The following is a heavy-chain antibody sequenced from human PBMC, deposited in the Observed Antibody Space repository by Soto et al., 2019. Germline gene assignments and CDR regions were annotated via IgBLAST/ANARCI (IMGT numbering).Heavy chain of an antibody. D-gene: IGHD3-22*01. CDR2: IIPIFGTA. V-gene: IGHV1-69*13. J-gene: IGHJ5*02. CDR1: GGTFSSYA. Sequence: RASVKVSCKASGGTFSSYAISWVRQAPGQGLEWMGGIIPIFGTANYAQKFQGRVTITADESTSTAYMELSSLRSEDTAVYYCARYVPGGYDSSGYYHYNWFDPWGQGTLVTVSS. CDR3: ARYVPGGYDSSGYYHYNWFDP.